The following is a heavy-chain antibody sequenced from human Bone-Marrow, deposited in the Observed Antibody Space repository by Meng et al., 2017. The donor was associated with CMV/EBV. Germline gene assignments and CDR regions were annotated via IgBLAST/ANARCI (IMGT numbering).Heavy chain of an antibody. Sequence: SENLSLTCTVSGGSTSSYYWSWIRQPPGKGLEWIGYIYYSGSTNYNPSLKSRVTISVDTSKIQFSLRLSSVTAADTAVYYCARVYSSSSGYFDYWGQGTRVTVAS. D-gene: IGHD6-6*01. V-gene: IGHV4-59*01. J-gene: IGHJ4*02. CDR3: ARVYSSSSGYFDY. CDR1: GGSTSSYY. CDR2: IYYSGST.